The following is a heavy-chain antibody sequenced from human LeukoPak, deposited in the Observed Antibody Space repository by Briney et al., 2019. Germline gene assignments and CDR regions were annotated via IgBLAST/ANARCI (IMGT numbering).Heavy chain of an antibody. CDR3: ARGGNALDY. J-gene: IGHJ4*02. CDR2: FYYTGST. V-gene: IGHV4-59*01. CDR1: GGSISTYY. Sequence: PSETLSLTCTVSGGSISTYYWSWIRQPPGKGLDWIGSFYYTGSTNYNPSLRSRVTISLDTSKNQISLRLSPVTAADTAVYYCARGGNALDYWGQGTLVTVSS. D-gene: IGHD4-23*01.